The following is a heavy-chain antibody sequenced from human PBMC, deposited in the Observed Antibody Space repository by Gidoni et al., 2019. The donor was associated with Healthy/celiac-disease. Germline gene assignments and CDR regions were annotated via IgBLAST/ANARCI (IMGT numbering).Heavy chain of an antibody. Sequence: QVQLVQSGAEVKKPGSSVKLSCKASGGTLSSYAISWVRQAPGQGLEWMGGIIPIFGTANYAQKFQGRVTITADESTSTAYMELSSLRSEDTAVYYCAREAVYYDILTGYHGSDAFDIWGQGTMVTVSS. CDR1: GGTLSSYA. V-gene: IGHV1-69*01. J-gene: IGHJ3*02. CDR2: IIPIFGTA. CDR3: AREAVYYDILTGYHGSDAFDI. D-gene: IGHD3-9*01.